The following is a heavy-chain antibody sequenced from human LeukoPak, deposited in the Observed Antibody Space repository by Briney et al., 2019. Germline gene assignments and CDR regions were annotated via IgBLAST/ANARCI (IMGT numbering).Heavy chain of an antibody. CDR3: VKEYTGSFYNFENWFDP. CDR2: ISGSGRDT. V-gene: IGHV3-23*01. Sequence: GGSLRLTCSASGLTLSIYAMGWVRQAPGKGLQWVAGISGSGRDTYSAESVKGRFTISRDNVNNTVSLQMNSLRVEDTATYYCVKEYTGSFYNFENWFDPWGQGTVVTVSP. CDR1: GLTLSIYA. D-gene: IGHD3-10*01. J-gene: IGHJ5*02.